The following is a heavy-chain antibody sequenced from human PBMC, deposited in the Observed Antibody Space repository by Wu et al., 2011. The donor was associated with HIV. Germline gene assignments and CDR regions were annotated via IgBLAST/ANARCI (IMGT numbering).Heavy chain of an antibody. Sequence: VQLVQSGAEVKKPGESLKISCKGSGYSFTSYWIGWVRQMPGKGLEWMGSIDPRDSDTRYRPSFRGQVTISVDKSISAAYLQWSSLKASDTAMYYCARLNSARGGFDFWGQGTLVTVSS. CDR2: IDPRDSDT. CDR3: ARLNSARGGFDF. CDR1: GYSFTSYW. V-gene: IGHV5-51*03. D-gene: IGHD3-16*01. J-gene: IGHJ4*02.